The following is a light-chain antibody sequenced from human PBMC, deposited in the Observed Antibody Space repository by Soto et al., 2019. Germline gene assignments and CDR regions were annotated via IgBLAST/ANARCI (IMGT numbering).Light chain of an antibody. CDR1: QSVSSL. CDR2: DAS. CDR3: HQRSNWPPS. V-gene: IGKV3-11*01. Sequence: EIGLTQSPATLSLSPGERATLSCRASQSVSSLLAWYQQKPGQAPRLLIYDASNRATGIPARFSGSGSGTDFTLTISSLEPEDFAIYYCHQRSNWPPSFGPGTTVDI. J-gene: IGKJ3*01.